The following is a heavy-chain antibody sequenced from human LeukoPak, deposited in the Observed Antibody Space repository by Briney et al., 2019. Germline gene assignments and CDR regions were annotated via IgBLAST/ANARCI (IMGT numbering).Heavy chain of an antibody. CDR3: ARGPGYCSSTSCAAFSGFDP. Sequence: SETLSLTCTVSGGSISSYYWSWIRQPPGKGLEWIGYIYTSGSTNYNPSLKSRVTISVDTSKNQFSLKLSSVTAADTAVYYCARGPGYCSSTSCAAFSGFDPWGQGTLVTVSS. CDR1: GGSISSYY. J-gene: IGHJ5*02. V-gene: IGHV4-4*09. D-gene: IGHD2-2*01. CDR2: IYTSGST.